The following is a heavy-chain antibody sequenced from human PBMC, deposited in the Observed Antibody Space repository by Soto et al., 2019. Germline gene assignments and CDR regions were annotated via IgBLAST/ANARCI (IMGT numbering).Heavy chain of an antibody. Sequence: QVQLVQSGAEVKKPGASVKVSCEASGYTFTSYGISWVRQAPGQGLEWMGWISAYNGNTNYAQKLQGRVTMTTDTSTSTAYMELRSLRSDDTAVYYCARVLVEWELKYYYYGMDVWGQGTTVTVSS. V-gene: IGHV1-18*01. CDR2: ISAYNGNT. CDR3: ARVLVEWELKYYYYGMDV. CDR1: GYTFTSYG. J-gene: IGHJ6*02. D-gene: IGHD1-26*01.